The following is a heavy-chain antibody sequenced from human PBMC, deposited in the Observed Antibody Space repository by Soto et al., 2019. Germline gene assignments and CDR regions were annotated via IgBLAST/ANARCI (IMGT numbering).Heavy chain of an antibody. D-gene: IGHD6-19*01. V-gene: IGHV1-18*01. CDR1: GYTFTRYG. Sequence: ASVKVSCKASGYTFTRYGISWVRQAPGQGFEWMGWISAYNGNTNYAQKLQGRVTMTTDTSTSTAHMELRSLRSDDTAVYYCARAPAYSSGWPHFDYWGQGTLVTVSS. CDR3: ARAPAYSSGWPHFDY. CDR2: ISAYNGNT. J-gene: IGHJ4*02.